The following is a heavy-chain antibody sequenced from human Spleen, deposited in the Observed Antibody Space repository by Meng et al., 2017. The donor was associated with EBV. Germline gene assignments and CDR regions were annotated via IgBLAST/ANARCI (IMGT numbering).Heavy chain of an antibody. D-gene: IGHD6-19*01. CDR3: ARGFSSGWSLD. V-gene: IGHV1-3*01. CDR2: ISAGNGDT. Sequence: QARLVQSGAEVKKPGASVNVSCKASGYSFNHYAIHWVRQAPGQRLEWMGWISAGNGDTKYSQKFQGRVTITRDNVASTAYMELSSLRSEDTAVYYCARGFSSGWSLDWGQGTLVTVSS. CDR1: GYSFNHYA. J-gene: IGHJ4*02.